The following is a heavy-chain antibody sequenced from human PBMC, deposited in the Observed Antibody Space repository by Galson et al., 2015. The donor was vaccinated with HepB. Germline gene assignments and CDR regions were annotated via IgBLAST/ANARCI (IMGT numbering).Heavy chain of an antibody. V-gene: IGHV1-18*04. CDR1: GYTFTSYG. Sequence: SVKVSCKASGYTFTSYGISWVRPAPGQGLEWMGWISAYNGNTNYAQKLQGRVTMTTDTSTSTAYMELRSLRSDDTAVYYCARDATGGIAAASLFGFDYWGQGTLVTVSS. CDR2: ISAYNGNT. D-gene: IGHD6-13*01. J-gene: IGHJ4*02. CDR3: ARDATGGIAAASLFGFDY.